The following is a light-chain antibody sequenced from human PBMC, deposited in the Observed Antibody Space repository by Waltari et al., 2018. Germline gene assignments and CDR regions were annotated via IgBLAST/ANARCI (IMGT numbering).Light chain of an antibody. J-gene: IGLJ1*01. CDR1: DSDVGAYDF. CDR2: EVS. Sequence: QSALTQPASVSGSPAQSITISCSGTDSDVGAYDFVSWYQQHPGKAPHLIIYEVSNRPSGISNRFSASKSGNPASLTISGLQAEDEADYYCSSYTTSSAPGVFGTGTRVTVL. V-gene: IGLV2-14*01. CDR3: SSYTTSSAPGV.